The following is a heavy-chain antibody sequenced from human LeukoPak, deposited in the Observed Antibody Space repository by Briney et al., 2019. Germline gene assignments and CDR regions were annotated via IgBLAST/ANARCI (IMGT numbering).Heavy chain of an antibody. J-gene: IGHJ6*03. V-gene: IGHV3-21*01. Sequence: PGGSLRLSCAASGFTFSSYSMNWVRQAPGKGLGWVSSISSSSSYIYYADSVKGRFTISRDNAKNSLYLQMNSLRAEDTAVYYCARPPSIAAPGLDYYYMDVWGKGTTVTVSS. CDR2: ISSSSSYI. CDR3: ARPPSIAAPGLDYYYMDV. CDR1: GFTFSSYS. D-gene: IGHD6-6*01.